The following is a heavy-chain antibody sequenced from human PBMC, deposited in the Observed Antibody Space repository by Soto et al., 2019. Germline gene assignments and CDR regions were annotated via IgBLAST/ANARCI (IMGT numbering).Heavy chain of an antibody. CDR2: ISTHNGNT. V-gene: IGHV1-18*01. J-gene: IGHJ4*02. D-gene: IGHD1-1*01. Sequence: QVHLVQSGAEVKKPGASVKVSCKASGYTFTSYGITWVRQAPGQGLEWMGWISTHNGNTDYAQKLQGRVIVTRDTSASTAYMELRSLRSDDTAVYYCARGRYGDYWGQGALVTVSS. CDR1: GYTFTSYG. CDR3: ARGRYGDY.